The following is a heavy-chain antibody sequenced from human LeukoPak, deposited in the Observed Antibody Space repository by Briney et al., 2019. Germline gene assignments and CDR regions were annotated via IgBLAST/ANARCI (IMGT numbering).Heavy chain of an antibody. CDR2: INPTSGGT. CDR1: GYIFSCYY. D-gene: IGHD1-26*01. CDR3: ARDAEWEVLDDGFDP. J-gene: IGHJ5*02. Sequence: ASVKVSCKASGYIFSCYYFHWIRQAPGQGLEWMGRINPTSGGTNYAQKFKGRVTVTWDTSISTAYMELSRLRSDDTAMYDCARDAEWEVLDDGFDPWGQGTLVTVSS. V-gene: IGHV1-2*06.